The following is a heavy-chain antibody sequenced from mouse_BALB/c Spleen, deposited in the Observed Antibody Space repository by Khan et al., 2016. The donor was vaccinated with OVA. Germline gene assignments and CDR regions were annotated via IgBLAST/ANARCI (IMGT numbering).Heavy chain of an antibody. CDR1: GSTFSDYV. CDR3: ARSYDGAWFAY. D-gene: IGHD1-1*01. V-gene: IGHV1-77*01. CDR2: IYPGSGST. Sequence: QVQLQQSGPELVKPGASVKMSCKASGSTFSDYVISWVKLRTGQGLEWIGEIYPGSGSTYYNEKFKGKATLTADKSSNTAYMQLSSLTSEDSAVYFCARSYDGAWFAYWGQGTLVTVS. J-gene: IGHJ3*01.